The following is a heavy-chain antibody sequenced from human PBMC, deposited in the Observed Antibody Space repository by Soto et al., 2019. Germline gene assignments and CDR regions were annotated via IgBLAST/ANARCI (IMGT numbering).Heavy chain of an antibody. CDR3: ARGPNEWEQRRLLWYFDL. V-gene: IGHV1-69*13. CDR1: GGTFKSFA. J-gene: IGHJ2*01. Sequence: SVKVSCKASGGTFKSFAVSWVRQAPGQGLEWMGGITPIFGTSNYAQKFQGRVTITADESTSTTYMELSSLTSEDTAVYYCARGPNEWEQRRLLWYFDLWGRGTLVTVSS. CDR2: ITPIFGTS. D-gene: IGHD1-26*01.